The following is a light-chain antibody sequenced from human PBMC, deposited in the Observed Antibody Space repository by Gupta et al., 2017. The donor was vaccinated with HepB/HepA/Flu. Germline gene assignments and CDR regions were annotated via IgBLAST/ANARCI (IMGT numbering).Light chain of an antibody. V-gene: IGLV10-54*04. J-gene: IGLJ3*02. CDR1: NNNVGDQG. CDR2: RNN. CDR3: SAWDSSLSAWV. Sequence: QAGLTQPPSVSKGSRQTATLTCTGNNNNVGDQGAAWLQQHQGHPPKLLSYRNNKRPSGVSERFSASRSGKTASLTITGLQPEDETDYYCSAWDSSLSAWVFGGGTKLTVL.